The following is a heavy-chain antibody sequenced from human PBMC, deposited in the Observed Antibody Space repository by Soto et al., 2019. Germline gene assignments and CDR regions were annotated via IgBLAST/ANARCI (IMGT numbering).Heavy chain of an antibody. CDR3: AREGVGYSYGRMEGLFDY. J-gene: IGHJ4*02. CDR1: GGSISSYY. D-gene: IGHD5-18*01. CDR2: IYYSGST. V-gene: IGHV4-59*01. Sequence: QVQLQESGPGLVKPSETLSLTCTVSGGSISSYYWSWIRQPPGKGLEWFGYIYYSGSTNYNSSLKSRVTLSVDTSKNQFSLKLSSVTAADTAVYYCAREGVGYSYGRMEGLFDYWGQGTLVTVSS.